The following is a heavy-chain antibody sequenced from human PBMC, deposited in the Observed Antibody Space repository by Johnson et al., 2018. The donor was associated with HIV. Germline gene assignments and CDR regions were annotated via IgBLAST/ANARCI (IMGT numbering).Heavy chain of an antibody. CDR3: ARDWDAYGAFDI. CDR1: GFTFSSYA. CDR2: MWYDGSNK. V-gene: IGHV3-30-3*01. J-gene: IGHJ3*02. Sequence: QVQLVESGGGLEQPGGSLRLSCAASGFTFSSYAMHWVRQAPGKGLEWVAVMWYDGSNKYYADSVKGPFTISRDNSKNTLYLQLNTLRAADTAVYYCARDWDAYGAFDIWGQGTMVTVSS. D-gene: IGHD1-26*01.